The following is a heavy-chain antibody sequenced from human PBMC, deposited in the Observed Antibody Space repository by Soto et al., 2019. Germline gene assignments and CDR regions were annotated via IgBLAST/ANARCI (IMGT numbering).Heavy chain of an antibody. D-gene: IGHD3-10*01. Sequence: EVQLVESGGGLVQPGGSLRLSCAASGFTFSSYWMHWVRQAPGKGLVWVSRISNDGSSTSYADSVKGRVTISRDNAKNTLYLKMNSLRAEDTAVYYCTRSDYYASGSYIYYYGMDVWGQGTTVTVSS. J-gene: IGHJ6*02. CDR3: TRSDYYASGSYIYYYGMDV. V-gene: IGHV3-74*01. CDR1: GFTFSSYW. CDR2: ISNDGSST.